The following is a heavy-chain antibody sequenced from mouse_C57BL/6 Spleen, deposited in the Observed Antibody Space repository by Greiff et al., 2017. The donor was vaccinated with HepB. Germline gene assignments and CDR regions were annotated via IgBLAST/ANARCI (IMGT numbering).Heavy chain of an antibody. CDR1: GFNIKDYY. J-gene: IGHJ1*03. CDR2: IDPEDGET. Sequence: VHVKQSGAELVKPGASVKLSCTASGFNIKDYYMHWVKQRTEQGLEWIGRIDPEDGETKYAPKFQGKATITADTSSNTAYLQLSSLTSEDTAVYYCASPASTIPYWYFDVWGTGTTVTVSS. D-gene: IGHD2-1*01. V-gene: IGHV14-2*01. CDR3: ASPASTIPYWYFDV.